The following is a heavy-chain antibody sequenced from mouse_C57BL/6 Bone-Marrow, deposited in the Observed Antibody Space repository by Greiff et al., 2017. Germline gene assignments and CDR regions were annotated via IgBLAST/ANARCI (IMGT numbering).Heavy chain of an antibody. Sequence: EVQVVESGGGLVKPGGSLKLSCAASGFTFSDYGMHWVRQAPEKGLEWVAYISSGSSTIYYADTVKGRFTISRDTAKNTLFLQMTSLVSEDTAMYYCANNYAMDYWGQGTSVTVSS. V-gene: IGHV5-17*01. CDR1: GFTFSDYG. CDR2: ISSGSSTI. J-gene: IGHJ4*01. CDR3: ANNYAMDY.